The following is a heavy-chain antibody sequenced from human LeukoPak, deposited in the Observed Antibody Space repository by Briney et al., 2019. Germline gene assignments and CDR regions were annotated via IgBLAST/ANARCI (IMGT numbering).Heavy chain of an antibody. CDR2: INPSGGST. CDR1: RYTFTSYY. Sequence: ASVKVSCKASRYTFTSYYMHWVRQAPGQGLEWMGLINPSGGSTSYAQKFQGRVTMTRDTSTSTVYMELSSLRSEDTAVYYCARDLLFGYSGYDLYFDYWGQGTLVTVSS. CDR3: ARDLLFGYSGYDLYFDY. J-gene: IGHJ4*02. V-gene: IGHV1-46*01. D-gene: IGHD5-12*01.